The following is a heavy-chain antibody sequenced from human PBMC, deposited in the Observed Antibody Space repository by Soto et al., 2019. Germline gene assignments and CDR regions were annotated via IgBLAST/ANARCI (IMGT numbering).Heavy chain of an antibody. V-gene: IGHV1-46*03. J-gene: IGHJ6*03. CDR1: GYTFTSYY. CDR2: INPSGGST. D-gene: IGHD3-9*01. CDR3: ASVGYDILTGYYNYMDV. Sequence: ASVKVSCKASGYTFTSYYMHWVRQAPGQGLERMGIINPSGGSTSYAQKFQGRVTMTRDTSTSTVYMELSSLRSEDTAVYYCASVGYDILTGYYNYMDVWGKGTTVTVSS.